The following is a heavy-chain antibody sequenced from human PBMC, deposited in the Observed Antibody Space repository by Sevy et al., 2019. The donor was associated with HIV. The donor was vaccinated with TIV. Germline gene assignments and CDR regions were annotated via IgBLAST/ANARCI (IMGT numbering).Heavy chain of an antibody. D-gene: IGHD3-16*01. Sequence: GGSLRLSCATSGFIFSNYAMHWIRQAPGKGLEWVAVIWYDGTDKYYADSVQGRFTISRDNSKNTSYLQMNSLRVEDTAVYYCARYWGRDGHSIDYWGQGTLVTVSS. V-gene: IGHV3-33*01. CDR1: GFIFSNYA. CDR3: ARYWGRDGHSIDY. J-gene: IGHJ4*02. CDR2: IWYDGTDK.